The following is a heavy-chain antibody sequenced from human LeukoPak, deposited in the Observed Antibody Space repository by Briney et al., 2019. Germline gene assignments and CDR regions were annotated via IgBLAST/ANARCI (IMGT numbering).Heavy chain of an antibody. J-gene: IGHJ3*02. CDR1: GGSISSSSYY. Sequence: PSETLSLTCTVSGGSISSSSYYWGWIRQPPGKGLEWIGSIYYSGSTYYNPSLKSRVTISVDTSKNQFSLKLSSVTAADTAVYYCASPWDIVVVPASAGDAFDIWAKGQWSPSLQ. V-gene: IGHV4-39*01. CDR2: IYYSGST. D-gene: IGHD2-2*01. CDR3: ASPWDIVVVPASAGDAFDI.